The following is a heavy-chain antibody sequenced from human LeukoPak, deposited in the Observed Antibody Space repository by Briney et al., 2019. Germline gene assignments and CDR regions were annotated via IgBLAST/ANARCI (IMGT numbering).Heavy chain of an antibody. D-gene: IGHD2-21*02. V-gene: IGHV1-3*01. Sequence: ASVKVSCKASGYTFTSYAMHWARQAPGQRLEWMAWINAGNGNTKYSQKFQGRVTITADKSTSTSYMELSSLRSDDTAVYYCAACAGDCYTADYWGQGTLVTVSS. CDR1: GYTFTSYA. CDR3: AACAGDCYTADY. CDR2: INAGNGNT. J-gene: IGHJ4*02.